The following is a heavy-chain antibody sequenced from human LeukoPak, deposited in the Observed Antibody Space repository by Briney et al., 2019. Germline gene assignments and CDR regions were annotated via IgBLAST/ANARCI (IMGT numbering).Heavy chain of an antibody. CDR1: GYTFTSYY. CDR3: ARLPRVGAAHDY. D-gene: IGHD1-26*01. CDR2: INPSGGST. Sequence: ASVKVSCKASGYTFTSYYIHWVRQAPGQGLEWMGIINPSGGSTSYAQKFQGRVTMTRDTSTSTVYMELSSLRSEDTAVYYCARLPRVGAAHDYWGQGTLVTVSS. J-gene: IGHJ4*02. V-gene: IGHV1-46*01.